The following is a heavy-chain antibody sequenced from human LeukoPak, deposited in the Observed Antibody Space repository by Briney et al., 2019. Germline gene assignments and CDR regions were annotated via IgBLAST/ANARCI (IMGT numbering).Heavy chain of an antibody. V-gene: IGHV3-33*01. CDR1: GFTFSSYG. CDR2: IWYDGSNK. CDR3: ARDRKDGYNFPLFDY. Sequence: GGSLRLSCAASGFTFSSYGMHWVRQAPGKGLEWVAVIWYDGSNKYYADSVKGRFTISRDNSKNTLYLQMNSLRAEDTAVYYCARDRKDGYNFPLFDYWGQGTLVTVSS. J-gene: IGHJ4*02. D-gene: IGHD5-12*01.